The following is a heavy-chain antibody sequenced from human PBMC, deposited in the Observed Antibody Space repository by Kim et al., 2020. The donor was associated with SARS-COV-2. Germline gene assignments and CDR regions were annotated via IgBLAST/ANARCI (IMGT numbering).Heavy chain of an antibody. CDR2: ISYDGSNK. CDR1: GFTFSSYA. Sequence: GGSLRLSCAASGFTFSSYAMHWVRQAPGKGLEWVAVISYDGSNKYYADSVKGRFTISRDNSKNTLYLQMNSLRAEDTAVYYCARTYDIFSPPVDWGQGTLVTVSS. V-gene: IGHV3-30*04. CDR3: ARTYDIFSPPVD. J-gene: IGHJ4*02. D-gene: IGHD3-9*01.